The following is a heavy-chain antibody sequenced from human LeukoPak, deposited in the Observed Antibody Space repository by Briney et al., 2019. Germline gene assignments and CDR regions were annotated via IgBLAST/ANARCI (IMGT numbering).Heavy chain of an antibody. V-gene: IGHV4-30-4*01. CDR1: GGSISSDYY. CDR3: ARVSVSMARQEWFDP. J-gene: IGHJ5*02. CDR2: IYYSGST. Sequence: SETLSLTCTVSGGSISSDYYCSWIRQPPGKGLEWIGYIYYSGSTYYNPSLKSRVTISVDTSKNQFSLKLTSVTAADTAVYYCARVSVSMARQEWFDPWGQGTLVTVSS. D-gene: IGHD2/OR15-2a*01.